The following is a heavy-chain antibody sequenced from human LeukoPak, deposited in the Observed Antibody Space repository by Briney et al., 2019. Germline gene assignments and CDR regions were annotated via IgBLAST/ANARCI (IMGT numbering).Heavy chain of an antibody. D-gene: IGHD3-10*01. J-gene: IGHJ4*02. CDR3: ARETTAPGNYCDS. V-gene: IGHV3-53*01. Sequence: GGSLRLSCAASGFTVSDNYMSWVRQAPGKGLEWVSLIYSGGTTDYADSVKGRFTISRDNAKNTLYLQMNSLRGEDTAVYYCARETTAPGNYCDSWGQGTLVTVSS. CDR2: IYSGGTT. CDR1: GFTVSDNY.